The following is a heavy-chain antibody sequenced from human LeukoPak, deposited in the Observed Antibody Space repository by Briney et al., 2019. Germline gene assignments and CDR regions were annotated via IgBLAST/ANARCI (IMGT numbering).Heavy chain of an antibody. J-gene: IGHJ6*02. V-gene: IGHV1-46*01. CDR2: INPSGGST. D-gene: IGHD4-17*01. Sequence: GASVKVSCKASGYTFTSYYMHWVRQAPGQGLEWMGIINPSGGSTSYAQKFQGRVTMTRDTSTSTVYMELSSLRSEDTAVYYCARADQDYGGNSIYYYYYGMDVWGQGTTVTVSS. CDR1: GYTFTSYY. CDR3: ARADQDYGGNSIYYYYYGMDV.